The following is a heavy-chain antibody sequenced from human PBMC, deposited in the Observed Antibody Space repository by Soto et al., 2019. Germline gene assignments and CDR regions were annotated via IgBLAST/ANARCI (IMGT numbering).Heavy chain of an antibody. Sequence: QVQLQESGPGLVKPSETLSLTCTVSGGSINSYYWSWIRQPPGKGLEWIGYIYYSGSTNYNPSLKSRITISADTSKNQFSLKLSSVTAADTAVYYCASHISSGTNIAAIRSFDPWGQGTLVTVSS. CDR3: ASHISSGTNIAAIRSFDP. CDR2: IYYSGST. D-gene: IGHD1-7*01. J-gene: IGHJ5*02. CDR1: GGSINSYY. V-gene: IGHV4-59*08.